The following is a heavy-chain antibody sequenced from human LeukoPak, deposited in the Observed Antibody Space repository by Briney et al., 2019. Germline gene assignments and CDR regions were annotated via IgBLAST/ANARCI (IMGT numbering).Heavy chain of an antibody. CDR3: ARMVAVAGGWFDP. D-gene: IGHD6-19*01. V-gene: IGHV5-51*01. CDR1: GYSFTSYW. CDR2: IYPGDSDT. Sequence: GESLQISCQGSGYSFTSYWIGWVRQMPGKGLEWMGIIYPGDSDTRYSPSFQGQVTISADKSISTAYLQWSSLKASDTAMYYCARMVAVAGGWFDPWGQGTLVTVSS. J-gene: IGHJ5*02.